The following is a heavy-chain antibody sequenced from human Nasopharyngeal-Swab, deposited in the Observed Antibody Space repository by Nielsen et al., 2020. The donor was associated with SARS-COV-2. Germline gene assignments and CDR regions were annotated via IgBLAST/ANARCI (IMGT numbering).Heavy chain of an antibody. Sequence: ASVKVSCNASGYTFTSYYMHWVRQAPGQGLEWMGIINPSGGSTSYAQKFQGRVTMTRDTSTSTVYMELSSLRSEDTAVYYCARVGGARGYSYGQFDYWGQGTLVTVSS. D-gene: IGHD5-18*01. J-gene: IGHJ4*02. CDR2: INPSGGST. V-gene: IGHV1-46*01. CDR3: ARVGGARGYSYGQFDY. CDR1: GYTFTSYY.